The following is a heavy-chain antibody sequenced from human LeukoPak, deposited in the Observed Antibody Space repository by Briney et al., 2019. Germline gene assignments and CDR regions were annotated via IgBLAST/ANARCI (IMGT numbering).Heavy chain of an antibody. V-gene: IGHV1-69*05. D-gene: IGHD3-10*01. CDR3: ASGGSGSYYNEPVDY. Sequence: ASVKVSCKASGGTFSSYAISWVRQAPGQGLEWMGRIIPIFGTANYAQKFQGRVTITTDESTSTAYMELSSPRSEDTAVYYCASGGSGSYYNEPVDYWGQGTLVTVSS. CDR2: IIPIFGTA. J-gene: IGHJ4*02. CDR1: GGTFSSYA.